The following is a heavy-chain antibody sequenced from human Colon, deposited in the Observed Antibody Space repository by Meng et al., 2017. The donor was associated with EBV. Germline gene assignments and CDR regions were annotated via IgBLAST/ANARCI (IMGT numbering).Heavy chain of an antibody. J-gene: IGHJ5*02. V-gene: IGHV4-59*08. CDR3: ARHFINWFDP. CDR2: IYCSGST. Sequence: QLHLQESGPGLVKPSAALSLTCTVSGGSIGSYYWSWIRQPPGKGLEWIGYIYCSGSTNYNPSLKSRVTISVDTSKNQFSLKLSSVTAADTAVYYCARHFINWFDPWGQGTLVTVSS. CDR1: GGSIGSYY.